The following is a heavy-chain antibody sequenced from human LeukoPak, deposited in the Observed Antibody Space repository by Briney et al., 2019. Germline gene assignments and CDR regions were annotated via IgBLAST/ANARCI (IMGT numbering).Heavy chain of an antibody. Sequence: GGSLRLSCAASGFFFSNYGMHWVRQAPGKGLEWVAVISHDDSGEWYADSVQGRFTISRDNSKNTLSLQMDSLRAEDTAVYYCARDDRGSGLGPPYDYWGPGTLVTVSS. CDR1: GFFFSNYG. CDR3: ARDDRGSGLGPPYDY. D-gene: IGHD3-16*01. J-gene: IGHJ4*02. V-gene: IGHV3-30*03. CDR2: ISHDDSGE.